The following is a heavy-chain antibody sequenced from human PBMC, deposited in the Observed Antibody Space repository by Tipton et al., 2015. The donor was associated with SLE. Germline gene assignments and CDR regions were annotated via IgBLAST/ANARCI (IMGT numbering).Heavy chain of an antibody. CDR1: GYSISSGYY. D-gene: IGHD3-16*01. Sequence: GLVKPSETLSLTCAVSGYSISSGYYWDWIRQPPGKGLEHIGTIYHTGSTFYNPSLSSRVTISVDTSKNQFSLKLNSVTAADTAIYYCARVDFYDGRYGLDVWGQGTTVVVSS. V-gene: IGHV4-38-2*01. CDR3: ARVDFYDGRYGLDV. CDR2: IYHTGST. J-gene: IGHJ6*02.